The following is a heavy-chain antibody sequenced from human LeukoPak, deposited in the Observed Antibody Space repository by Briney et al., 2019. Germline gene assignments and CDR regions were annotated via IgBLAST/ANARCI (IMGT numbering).Heavy chain of an antibody. V-gene: IGHV4-39*01. CDR1: GDSFTSTDDF. Sequence: SETLSLTCTVSGDSFTSTDDFWGWIRQPPGKGLEWIGSINYSGKTYYNPSLKSRVIISVDTSKNQVSLRLSSVTAADTAVYYCARSSYSSGRYGGLDVWGQGITVTVSS. D-gene: IGHD3-22*01. CDR3: ARSSYSSGRYGGLDV. J-gene: IGHJ6*02. CDR2: INYSGKT.